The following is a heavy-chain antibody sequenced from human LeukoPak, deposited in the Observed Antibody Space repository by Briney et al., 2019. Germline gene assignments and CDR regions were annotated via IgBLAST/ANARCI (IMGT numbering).Heavy chain of an antibody. CDR1: GFTFSRYW. CDR2: IKQEGSEK. J-gene: IGHJ4*02. CDR3: ARYGDYTPYYFDY. V-gene: IGHV3-7*01. D-gene: IGHD4-17*01. Sequence: PGGSLRLSCAASGFTFSRYWMSWVRQAPGKGLEWVANIKQEGSEKYYVDSVKGRFTISRDNAKNSLYLHMNSLRAEDTAVYYCARYGDYTPYYFDYWGQGTLVTVSS.